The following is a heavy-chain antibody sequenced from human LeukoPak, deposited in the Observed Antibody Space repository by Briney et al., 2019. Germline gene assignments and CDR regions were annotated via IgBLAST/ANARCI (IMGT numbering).Heavy chain of an antibody. Sequence: GGSLRLSCAASGFTFSSYGMHWVRQAPGKGLEWMGGFDPEDGETIYAQKFQGRVTMTEDTSTDTAYMELSSLRSEDTAVYYCIVGGYYYPMPDDAFDIWGQGTMVTVSS. CDR1: GFTFSSYG. V-gene: IGHV1-24*01. D-gene: IGHD3-22*01. J-gene: IGHJ3*02. CDR3: IVGGYYYPMPDDAFDI. CDR2: FDPEDGET.